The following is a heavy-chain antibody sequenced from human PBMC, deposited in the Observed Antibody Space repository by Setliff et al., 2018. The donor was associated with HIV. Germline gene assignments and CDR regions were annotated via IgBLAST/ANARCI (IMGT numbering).Heavy chain of an antibody. Sequence: SETLSLTCTVSGEPFNGFYWTWLRQPPGKGLEWIGDVNPTGRPNYSPSLKSRVTMSLDTSKNQFSLNLKSVTAADTALYYCATTGQGRAYFDFWGQGSLVTVSS. D-gene: IGHD2-21*01. J-gene: IGHJ4*02. CDR2: VNPTGRP. V-gene: IGHV4-34*01. CDR3: ATTGQGRAYFDF. CDR1: GEPFNGFY.